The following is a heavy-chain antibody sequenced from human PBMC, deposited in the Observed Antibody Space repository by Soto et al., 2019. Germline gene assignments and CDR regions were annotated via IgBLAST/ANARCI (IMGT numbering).Heavy chain of an antibody. V-gene: IGHV4-30-4*01. CDR3: ARGQDYYDSSGYYYLDY. CDR1: GGSISSGDYY. Sequence: QVQLQESGPGLVKPSQTLSLTCTVSGGSISSGDYYWSWIRQPPGKGLEWIGYIYYSGSTYYNPSLKSRVTISVDTSKNQFSLKLSSVIAADTAVYYCARGQDYYDSSGYYYLDYWGRGTLVTVSS. J-gene: IGHJ4*02. CDR2: IYYSGST. D-gene: IGHD3-22*01.